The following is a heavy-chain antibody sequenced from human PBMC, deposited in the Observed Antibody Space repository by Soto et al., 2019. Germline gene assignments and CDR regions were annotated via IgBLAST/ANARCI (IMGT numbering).Heavy chain of an antibody. J-gene: IGHJ6*03. CDR2: IYSGGST. D-gene: IGHD4-4*01. CDR1: GFTVSSNY. Sequence: GGSLRLSCAASGFTVSSNYMSWVRQAPGKGLEWVSVIYSGGSTYYADSVKGRFTISRDNSKNTLYLQMNSLRAEDTAVYYCARVRGGYSNYGFEYYYYYMDVWGKGTTVTVSS. V-gene: IGHV3-66*01. CDR3: ARVRGGYSNYGFEYYYYYMDV.